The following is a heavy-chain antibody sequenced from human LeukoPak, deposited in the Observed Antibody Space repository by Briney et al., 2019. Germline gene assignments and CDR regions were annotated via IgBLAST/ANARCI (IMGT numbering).Heavy chain of an antibody. J-gene: IGHJ3*02. Sequence: GGSLRLSWAASGFTFSSYWMSWVRQAPGKGLEWVANIKQDGSEKYYVDSVKGRFTIYRDNSENTLYLQMNSLRAEDTAVYCCAKRDRTVTHAFDIWGQGTMVTVSS. CDR2: IKQDGSEK. CDR3: AKRDRTVTHAFDI. D-gene: IGHD4-17*01. CDR1: GFTFSSYW. V-gene: IGHV3-7*03.